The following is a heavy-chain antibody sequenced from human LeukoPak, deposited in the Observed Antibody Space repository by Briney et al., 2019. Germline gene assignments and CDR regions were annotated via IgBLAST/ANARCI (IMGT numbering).Heavy chain of an antibody. CDR1: GGTFSSYA. Sequence: SVKVSCKASGGTFSSYAISWVRQAPGQGLEWMGGIIPIFGTANYAQKFQGRVTITADESTSTAYMELSSLRSEDTAVYYCARDLGYHLEWPPREPNWFDPWGQGTLVTVSS. V-gene: IGHV1-69*13. J-gene: IGHJ5*02. D-gene: IGHD3-3*01. CDR3: ARDLGYHLEWPPREPNWFDP. CDR2: IIPIFGTA.